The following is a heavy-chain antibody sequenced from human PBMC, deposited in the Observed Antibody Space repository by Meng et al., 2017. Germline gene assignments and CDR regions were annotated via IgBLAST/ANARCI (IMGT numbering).Heavy chain of an antibody. J-gene: IGHJ5*02. Sequence: QVQLVQAGAEVKKPGSSVKVSCKASGGTCSSYAISWVRQAPGQGLEWMGGIIPIFGTANYAQKFQGRVTITADESTSTAYMELSSLRSEDTAVYYCARDYGDYAWIAKRWFDPWGQGTLVTVSS. CDR1: GGTCSSYA. V-gene: IGHV1-69*01. D-gene: IGHD4-17*01. CDR3: ARDYGDYAWIAKRWFDP. CDR2: IIPIFGTA.